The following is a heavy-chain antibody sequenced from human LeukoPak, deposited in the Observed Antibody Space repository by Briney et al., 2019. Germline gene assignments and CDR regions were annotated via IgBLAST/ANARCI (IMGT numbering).Heavy chain of an antibody. CDR1: GGSISSYY. D-gene: IGHD6-6*01. J-gene: IGHJ4*02. V-gene: IGHV4-4*07. CDR3: ARGVAYSSSSKYYFDY. Sequence: SETLSLTCTVSGGSISSYYWSWIRQPAGKGLEWIGSIYHSGSTYYNPSLKSRVTISVDTSKNQFSLKLSSVTAADTAVYYCARGVAYSSSSKYYFDYWGQGTLVTVSS. CDR2: IYHSGST.